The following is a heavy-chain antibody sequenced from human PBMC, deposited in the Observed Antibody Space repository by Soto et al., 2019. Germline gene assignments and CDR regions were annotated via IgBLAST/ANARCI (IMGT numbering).Heavy chain of an antibody. D-gene: IGHD4-17*01. J-gene: IGHJ5*02. CDR3: AKADDYGDNWFDP. CDR1: GFTFDDYA. Sequence: EVQLVESGGGLVQPGRSLRLSCAASGFTFDDYAMHWVRQAPGKGLEWVSGISWNSGSIGYADSVKGRFTISRDNAKNPLYLQMNSLRAEDTALYYCAKADDYGDNWFDPWGQGTLVTVSS. CDR2: ISWNSGSI. V-gene: IGHV3-9*01.